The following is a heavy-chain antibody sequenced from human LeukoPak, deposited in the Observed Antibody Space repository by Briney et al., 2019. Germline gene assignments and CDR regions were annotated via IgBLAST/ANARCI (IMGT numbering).Heavy chain of an antibody. CDR1: GYSISSGYY. CDR2: IYHSGST. V-gene: IGHV4-38-2*02. D-gene: IGHD3-22*01. J-gene: IGHJ4*02. Sequence: SETLSLTCAVSGYSISSGYYWGWIRQPPGKGLEWIGSIYHSGSTYYNPSLKSRVTISVDTSKNQFSLKLSSVTAADTAVYYCARDSRSYYDSSGYRDPFDYWGQGTLVTVSS. CDR3: ARDSRSYYDSSGYRDPFDY.